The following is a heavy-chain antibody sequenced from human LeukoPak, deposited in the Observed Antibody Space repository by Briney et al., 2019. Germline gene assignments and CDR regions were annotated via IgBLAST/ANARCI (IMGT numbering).Heavy chain of an antibody. CDR1: GFTVSSNY. J-gene: IGHJ6*02. CDR2: IYSGGST. Sequence: PGGSLRLSCAASGFTVSSNYMSWVRQAPGKGLEWVSVIYSGGSTYYADSVKGRFTISRDNSKNTLYLQMNSLRAEDTAVYYCARTVGDPGYNAPIMNVWGQGTTVTVSS. V-gene: IGHV3-66*01. D-gene: IGHD5-24*01. CDR3: ARTVGDPGYNAPIMNV.